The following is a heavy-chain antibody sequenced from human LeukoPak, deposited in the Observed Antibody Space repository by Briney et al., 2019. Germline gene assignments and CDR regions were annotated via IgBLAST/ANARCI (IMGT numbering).Heavy chain of an antibody. CDR1: GGSISSSSYY. V-gene: IGHV4-39*01. D-gene: IGHD2-2*01. CDR2: IYYSGST. CDR3: AKPSGYCSSTSCYYYYYMDV. Sequence: SETLSLTCTVSGGSISSSSYYWGWIRQPPGKGLEWIGSIYYSGSTYYNPSLKSRVTISVDTSKNQFSLKLSSVTAADTAVYYCAKPSGYCSSTSCYYYYYMDVWGKGTTVTVSS. J-gene: IGHJ6*03.